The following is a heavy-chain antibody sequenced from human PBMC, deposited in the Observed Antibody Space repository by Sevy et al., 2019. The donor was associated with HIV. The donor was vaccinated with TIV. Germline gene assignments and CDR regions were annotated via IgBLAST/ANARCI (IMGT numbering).Heavy chain of an antibody. CDR2: IWYDGSNK. Sequence: GGSLRLSCAASGFTFSSYGMHWVRQAPGKGLEWVAVIWYDGSNKYYADSVKGRFTISRDNSKNTLYLQMNSLRAEDTAVYYCARDSPEAYGSGSYRGGFDRWGQGTLVTVSS. J-gene: IGHJ5*02. D-gene: IGHD3-10*01. V-gene: IGHV3-33*01. CDR3: ARDSPEAYGSGSYRGGFDR. CDR1: GFTFSSYG.